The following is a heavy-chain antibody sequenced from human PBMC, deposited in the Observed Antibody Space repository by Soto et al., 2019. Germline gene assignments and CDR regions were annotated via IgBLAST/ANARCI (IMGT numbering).Heavy chain of an antibody. CDR3: ARDRGWSLFDY. CDR1: GFTFSSYW. Sequence: PGGSLRLSCAASGFTFSSYWMYWGRQAPGKGLVCVSRTNSDGSDTSYADSVKGRFTISRDNAKNTLYLQMNSLRAEDTAVYYCARDRGWSLFDYWGQGTLVTVSS. D-gene: IGHD6-19*01. CDR2: TNSDGSDT. V-gene: IGHV3-74*01. J-gene: IGHJ4*02.